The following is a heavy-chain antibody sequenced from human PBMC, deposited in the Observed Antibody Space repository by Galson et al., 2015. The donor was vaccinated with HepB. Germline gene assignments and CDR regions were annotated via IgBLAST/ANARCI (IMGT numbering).Heavy chain of an antibody. Sequence: SLRLSCAATFTSYALHWVRQAPGKGLEWVAFISFDGSNKWYADSVKGRFSISRDNSRFTLYLEMNSLRPDDTAVYYCASVRGGPIFYGMDVWGQGTTVTVSS. CDR3: ASVRGGPIFYGMDV. CDR2: ISFDGSNK. V-gene: IGHV3-30*04. CDR1: TFTSYA. J-gene: IGHJ6*02. D-gene: IGHD3-10*01.